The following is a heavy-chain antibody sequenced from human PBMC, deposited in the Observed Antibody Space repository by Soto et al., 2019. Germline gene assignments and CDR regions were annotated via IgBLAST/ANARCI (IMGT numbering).Heavy chain of an antibody. J-gene: IGHJ6*02. CDR3: ARGQLRYFDWLLEDGMDV. Sequence: GGSLRLSCAASGFTFSSYSMNWVRQAPGKGLEWVSYISSSSSTIYYADSVKGRFTISRDNAKNSLYLQMNSLRDEDTAVYYCARGQLRYFDWLLEDGMDVWGQGTTVTVSS. CDR1: GFTFSSYS. D-gene: IGHD3-9*01. CDR2: ISSSSSTI. V-gene: IGHV3-48*02.